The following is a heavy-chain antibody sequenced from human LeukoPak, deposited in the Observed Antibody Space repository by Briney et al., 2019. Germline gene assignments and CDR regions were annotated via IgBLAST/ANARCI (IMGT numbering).Heavy chain of an antibody. CDR2: INPNSGGT. Sequence: ASVKVSCKASGYTSTGYYMHWVRQAPGQGLEWMGWINPNSGGTNYAQKFQGRVTMTRDTSISTAYMELSRLRSDDTAVYYCARGIVVPAAIGWFDPWGQGTLVTVS. J-gene: IGHJ5*02. D-gene: IGHD2-2*02. CDR3: ARGIVVPAAIGWFDP. CDR1: GYTSTGYY. V-gene: IGHV1-2*02.